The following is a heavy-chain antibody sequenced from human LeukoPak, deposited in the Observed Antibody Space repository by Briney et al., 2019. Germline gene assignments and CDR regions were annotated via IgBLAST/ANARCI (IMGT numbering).Heavy chain of an antibody. V-gene: IGHV3-33*06. CDR1: GFSFSRYA. Sequence: GGSLRLSCAASGFSFSRYAMSWVRQAPGKGLEWVALIWYDGSNKYYADSVKGRFTISRDNSKNTLYLQMNSLRAEDTAVYYCAKGTGHYYYYMDVWGKGTTVTVSS. CDR3: AKGTGHYYYYMDV. J-gene: IGHJ6*03. D-gene: IGHD1-14*01. CDR2: IWYDGSNK.